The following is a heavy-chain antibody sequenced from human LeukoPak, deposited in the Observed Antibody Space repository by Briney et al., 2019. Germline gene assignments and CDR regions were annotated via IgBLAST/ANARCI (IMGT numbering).Heavy chain of an antibody. Sequence: PGGSLRLSCAASGFIFSGDWMSWVRQAPGKGLEWVANIKHDGSETYYVDSLRGRFTISRDNAKNSLYLQMNSLRAEDTAVYYCAKVWAHDGSGNPYWHFDLWGRGTLVTVSS. CDR2: IKHDGSET. J-gene: IGHJ2*01. CDR3: AKVWAHDGSGNPYWHFDL. V-gene: IGHV3-7*03. CDR1: GFIFSGDW. D-gene: IGHD3-10*01.